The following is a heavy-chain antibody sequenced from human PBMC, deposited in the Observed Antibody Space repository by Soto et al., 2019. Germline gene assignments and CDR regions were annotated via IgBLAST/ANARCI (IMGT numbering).Heavy chain of an antibody. V-gene: IGHV3-53*01. CDR3: ARDLHGTSAGSGYYFDY. Sequence: GGSLRLSCAASGFTVSSNYMSWVRQAPGKGLEWVSVIYSGGSTYYADSVKGRFTISRDNSKNTLYLQMNSLRAEDTAVYYCARDLHGTSAGSGYYFDYWGQGTLVTVSS. CDR1: GFTVSSNY. CDR2: IYSGGST. J-gene: IGHJ4*02. D-gene: IGHD3-10*01.